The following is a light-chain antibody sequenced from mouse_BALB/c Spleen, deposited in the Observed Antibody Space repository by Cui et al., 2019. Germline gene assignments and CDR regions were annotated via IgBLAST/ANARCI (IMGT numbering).Light chain of an antibody. CDR2: LTS. J-gene: IGKJ5*01. V-gene: IGKV4-68*01. Sequence: QIVLTESPELMSASPGEKVTMTCGASNSVSYMYWYQQKPRSSPKPWIYLTSNLASGVPARFSGSGSGTSYSLTISSMEAEDAATYYCQQWSSNPLTFGAGTKLELK. CDR3: QQWSSNPLT. CDR1: NSVSY.